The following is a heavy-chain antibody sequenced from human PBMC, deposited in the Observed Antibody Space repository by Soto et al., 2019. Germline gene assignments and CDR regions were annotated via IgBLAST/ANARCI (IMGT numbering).Heavy chain of an antibody. Sequence: GGSLRLSCAASGFTFSGYAMSWVRQAPGKGLEWVSAISSSGGTTHYADSVKGRFIISRDNSKNTLYLQMNSLRAEDTAVYYCAKPGYLEQWLVRGYFDYWGQGTMVTVSS. CDR2: ISSSGGTT. D-gene: IGHD6-19*01. CDR3: AKPGYLEQWLVRGYFDY. CDR1: GFTFSGYA. V-gene: IGHV3-23*01. J-gene: IGHJ4*02.